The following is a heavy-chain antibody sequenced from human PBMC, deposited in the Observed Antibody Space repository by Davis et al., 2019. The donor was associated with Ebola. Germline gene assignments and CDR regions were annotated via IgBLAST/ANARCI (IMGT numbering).Heavy chain of an antibody. Sequence: ALRLSCAASGFTFSSYAMSWVRQAPGKGLEWVSAISGSGGSTYYADSVKGRFTISRDNSKNTLYLQMNSLRAEDTAIYYCAKDKNYDFWSGYPHDAFDIWGQGTMVTVSS. J-gene: IGHJ3*02. CDR2: ISGSGGST. D-gene: IGHD3-3*01. CDR3: AKDKNYDFWSGYPHDAFDI. V-gene: IGHV3-23*01. CDR1: GFTFSSYA.